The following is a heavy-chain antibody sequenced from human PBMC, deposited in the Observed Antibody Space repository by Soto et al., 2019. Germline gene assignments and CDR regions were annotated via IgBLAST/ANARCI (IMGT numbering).Heavy chain of an antibody. Sequence: LSLTCTVSGGSISSGGYYWSWIRQHPGTGLEGSGDIYYSGSTYCKPSLKSRVTISVDTSKNQFSLKLSAVTAADTGIYYCAADRGYSYGYFDFWGQGALVTVSS. CDR1: GGSISSGGYY. CDR2: IYYSGST. V-gene: IGHV4-31*02. D-gene: IGHD5-18*01. J-gene: IGHJ4*02. CDR3: AADRGYSYGYFDF.